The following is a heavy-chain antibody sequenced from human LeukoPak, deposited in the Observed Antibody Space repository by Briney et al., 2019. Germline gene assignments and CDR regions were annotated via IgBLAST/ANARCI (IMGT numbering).Heavy chain of an antibody. J-gene: IGHJ6*03. D-gene: IGHD3-10*01. V-gene: IGHV3-23*01. Sequence: GGSLRLSCAASGFTFSSYAMSWVRQAPGKGLEWVSAISGSGGSTYYADSVKGRFTISRDNSKNTLYLQMNSLRAEDTAVYYCAKSGSGTNRDYYYMDVWGKGTTVTVSS. CDR1: GFTFSSYA. CDR3: AKSGSGTNRDYYYMDV. CDR2: ISGSGGST.